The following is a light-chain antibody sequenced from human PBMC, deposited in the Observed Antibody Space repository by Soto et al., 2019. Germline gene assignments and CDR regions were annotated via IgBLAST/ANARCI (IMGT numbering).Light chain of an antibody. J-gene: IGKJ1*01. CDR3: QQSYGIPQT. CDR2: AAS. V-gene: IGKV1-39*01. Sequence: IQLTQSPSSRSASGGDRVTITCRTSQNVNRYLNWYQEQPGKAPKLLIYAASILQSGVPSRFSGSGSGTDFTLAISSLQPEDFTTYYCQQSYGIPQTFGPGTKVDIK. CDR1: QNVNRY.